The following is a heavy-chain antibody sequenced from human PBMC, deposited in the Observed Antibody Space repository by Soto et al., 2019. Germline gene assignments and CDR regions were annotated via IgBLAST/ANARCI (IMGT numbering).Heavy chain of an antibody. D-gene: IGHD3-10*01. CDR1: GGSITSGTYY. Sequence: SETLSLTCTVSGGSITSGTYYWGWFRQPPGKGLEWIGSIYYSGSTYYNPSLKSRATISVDTSKNQFSLKLTSVTAADTAVYYCARHANRNYYDAFDIWGQGTMVT. V-gene: IGHV4-39*01. CDR3: ARHANRNYYDAFDI. J-gene: IGHJ3*02. CDR2: IYYSGST.